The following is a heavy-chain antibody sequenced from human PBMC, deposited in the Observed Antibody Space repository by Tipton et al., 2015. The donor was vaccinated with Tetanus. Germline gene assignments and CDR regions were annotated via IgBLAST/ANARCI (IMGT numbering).Heavy chain of an antibody. CDR3: ARVDDSVWGSPFDP. CDR1: GGSLSRYY. V-gene: IGHV4-34*09. D-gene: IGHD3-16*01. J-gene: IGHJ5*02. Sequence: TLSLTCAVYGGSLSRYYWTWIRQPPGKGLEWIGEVDDSGSTNYSPSLKSRATISIDTSKNQFSLKLSSVTAADTAVYYCARVDDSVWGSPFDPWGQGVLVTVSS. CDR2: VDDSGST.